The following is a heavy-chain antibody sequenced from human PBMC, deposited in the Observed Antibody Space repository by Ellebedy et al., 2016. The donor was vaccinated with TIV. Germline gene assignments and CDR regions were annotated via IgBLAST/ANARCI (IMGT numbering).Heavy chain of an antibody. V-gene: IGHV3-30*02. Sequence: GESLKISCVASGFTFSTYGMHWVRQAPGKGLEWVAFKRFDGRNEYNGDSVKGRFFISRDLSKNTLYLQMNRLTSEDTGIYYCTRETNPPPGALAGTGFDCWGQGTLVIVSS. CDR1: GFTFSTYG. CDR3: TRETNPPPGALAGTGFDC. D-gene: IGHD6-19*01. J-gene: IGHJ4*02. CDR2: KRFDGRNE.